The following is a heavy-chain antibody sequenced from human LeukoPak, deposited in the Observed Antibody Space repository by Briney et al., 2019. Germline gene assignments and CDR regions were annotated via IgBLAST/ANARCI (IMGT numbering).Heavy chain of an antibody. D-gene: IGHD2-15*01. Sequence: GGSLRLSCAASGFTVSSNYMTWVRQAPGKGLEWVSVIYSGGSTYYGDSVKGRFTISRDNSKNTLYLQMNCLRAEDTAVYYCARDRRYCSGSRCYSGVDYWGQGALVTVSS. CDR2: IYSGGST. CDR3: ARDRRYCSGSRCYSGVDY. V-gene: IGHV3-53*01. J-gene: IGHJ4*02. CDR1: GFTVSSNY.